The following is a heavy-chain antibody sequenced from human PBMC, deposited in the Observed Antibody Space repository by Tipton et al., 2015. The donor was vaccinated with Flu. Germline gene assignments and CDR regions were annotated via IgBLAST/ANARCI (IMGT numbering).Heavy chain of an antibody. CDR1: GDSINDFY. J-gene: IGHJ4*02. Sequence: TLSLTCTISGDSINDFYWNWIRQPPGKGLEWIGDVFYSGSTNYNPSFKSRATISVDTSKNQVSLRLVSVAAADTAVYYCARQGLGSSFDSWGQGTLVTVSS. D-gene: IGHD6-19*01. V-gene: IGHV4-59*13. CDR3: ARQGLGSSFDS. CDR2: VFYSGST.